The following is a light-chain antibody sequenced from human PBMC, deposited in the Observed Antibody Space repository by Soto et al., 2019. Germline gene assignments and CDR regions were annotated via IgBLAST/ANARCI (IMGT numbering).Light chain of an antibody. J-gene: IGLJ2*01. CDR2: EVS. CDR3: TSYTSSSTLVV. V-gene: IGLV2-14*01. CDR1: SSDVGTYNY. Sequence: QSALTQPASVSGSPGQSITISCTGTSSDVGTYNYVSWYQQHPGKAPQLMIYEVSNRPSGVSNRFSGSKSGNTASLTISGLQSEDEADYYCTSYTSSSTLVVFGGGTKLTVL.